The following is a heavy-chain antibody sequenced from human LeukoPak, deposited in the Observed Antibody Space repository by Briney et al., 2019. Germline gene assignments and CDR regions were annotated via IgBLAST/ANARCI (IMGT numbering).Heavy chain of an antibody. Sequence: PGGSLRLSCAASGFTLSSYEMNWVRQAPGKGLEWVSYISSSGSTIYYADSVKGRFTISRDNAKNSLYLQMNSLRAEDTAVYYCARAYSGSYYGEFDYWGQGTLVTVSS. CDR2: ISSSGSTI. J-gene: IGHJ4*02. CDR1: GFTLSSYE. CDR3: ARAYSGSYYGEFDY. D-gene: IGHD1-26*01. V-gene: IGHV3-48*03.